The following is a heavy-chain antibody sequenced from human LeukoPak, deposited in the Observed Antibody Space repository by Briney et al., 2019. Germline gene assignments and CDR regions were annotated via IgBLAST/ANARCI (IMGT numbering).Heavy chain of an antibody. V-gene: IGHV3-11*05. Sequence: GGSLRLSCAASGFNFSDYYMSWIRQAPGKGLEWGSYLSSSSSYTNYADSVKGRFTISRDNAKNSLYLQMNSLRAEDTAVYYCARDLRYESSGYLLNYWGQGTLVTVSS. D-gene: IGHD3-22*01. CDR2: LSSSSSYT. CDR3: ARDLRYESSGYLLNY. CDR1: GFNFSDYY. J-gene: IGHJ4*02.